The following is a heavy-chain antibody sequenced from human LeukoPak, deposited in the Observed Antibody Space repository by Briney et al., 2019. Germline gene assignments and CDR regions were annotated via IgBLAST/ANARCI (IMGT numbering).Heavy chain of an antibody. J-gene: IGHJ5*02. V-gene: IGHV1-2*02. CDR2: INPNSGGT. D-gene: IGHD6-19*01. Sequence: ASVKVSCKASGYTFTGYYMHWVRQAPGQGLEWMGWINPNSGGTNYAQKFQGRVTMTRDTSISTAYMELSRLRSDDTAVYYCAISPLRKQWLSFLWFDPWGQGTLVTVSS. CDR1: GYTFTGYY. CDR3: AISPLRKQWLSFLWFDP.